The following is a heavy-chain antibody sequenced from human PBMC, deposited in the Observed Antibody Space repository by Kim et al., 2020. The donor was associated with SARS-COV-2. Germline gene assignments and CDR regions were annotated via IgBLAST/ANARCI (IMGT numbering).Heavy chain of an antibody. CDR3: TTDLRPSAPFVVVVAANMGY. Sequence: GGSLRLSCAASGFTFSNAWMSWVRQAPGKGLEWVGRIKSKTDGGTTDYAAPVKGRFTISRDDSKNTLYLQMNSLKTEDTAVYYCTTDLRPSAPFVVVVAANMGYWGQGTLVTVSS. V-gene: IGHV3-15*01. CDR1: GFTFSNAW. CDR2: IKSKTDGGTT. D-gene: IGHD2-15*01. J-gene: IGHJ4*02.